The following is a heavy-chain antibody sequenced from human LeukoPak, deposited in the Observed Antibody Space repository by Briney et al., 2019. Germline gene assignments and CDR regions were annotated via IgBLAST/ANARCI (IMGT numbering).Heavy chain of an antibody. CDR3: ARGGPFWYV. V-gene: IGHV4-61*01. Sequence: SETLSLTCTVSGGSVRSDSYYWSWIRQPPGKGLEWIGYVYYSGSTNYNPSLKSRVTISVDTSKNQFSLKLSSVTAADTAVYYCARGGPFWYVWGQGTTVTVSS. D-gene: IGHD3-3*01. CDR2: VYYSGST. CDR1: GGSVRSDSYY. J-gene: IGHJ6*02.